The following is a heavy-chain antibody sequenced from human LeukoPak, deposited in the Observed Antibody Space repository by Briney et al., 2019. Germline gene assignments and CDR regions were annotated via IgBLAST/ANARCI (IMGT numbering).Heavy chain of an antibody. Sequence: GRSLRLSCAASGFTFSSHAMHWVRQAPGKGLEGVASILYDEGDNYYTGSVKGRFTISRDNSKKTLDLQMNSLRPEDTAVYFCARDGDPISAAGTMLDYWGLGTLVIVSS. CDR3: ARDGDPISAAGTMLDY. D-gene: IGHD6-13*01. CDR1: GFTFSSHA. J-gene: IGHJ4*02. CDR2: ILYDEGDN. V-gene: IGHV3-30*04.